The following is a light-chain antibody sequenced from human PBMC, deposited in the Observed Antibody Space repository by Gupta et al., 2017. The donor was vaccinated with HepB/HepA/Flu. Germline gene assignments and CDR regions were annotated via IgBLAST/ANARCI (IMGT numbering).Light chain of an antibody. CDR3: QQSYTTPYT. CDR1: QSIVSY. V-gene: IGKV1-39*01. Sequence: DIQMTQSPSSLSASVVDRVTITCRASQSIVSYLNWYQQKPGKAPKVLIYATSNLQSGVSSRFSGSGSGTDFTLTISSLQPEDFATYYCQQSYTTPYTFGQGTKLRIK. J-gene: IGKJ2*01. CDR2: ATS.